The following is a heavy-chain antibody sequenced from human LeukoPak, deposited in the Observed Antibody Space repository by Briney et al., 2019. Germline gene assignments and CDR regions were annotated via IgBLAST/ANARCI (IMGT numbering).Heavy chain of an antibody. CDR3: AKRREGATGRYYFDY. CDR2: IYSGGST. D-gene: IGHD3-3*01. Sequence: GGSLRLSCAASGFTVSSNYMSWVRQAPGKGLEWVSVIYSGGSTYYADSVKGRFTISRDNSKNTLYLQMNSLRAEDTAVYYCAKRREGATGRYYFDYWGQGVLVTVSS. CDR1: GFTVSSNY. V-gene: IGHV3-53*01. J-gene: IGHJ4*02.